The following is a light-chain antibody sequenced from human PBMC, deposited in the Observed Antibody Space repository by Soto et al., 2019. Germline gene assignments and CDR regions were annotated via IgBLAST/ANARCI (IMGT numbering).Light chain of an antibody. CDR1: SSDVGAYNY. J-gene: IGLJ1*01. Sequence: QSALTQPPSASGSHGQTVAIYCTGTSSDVGAYNYVSWYQQHPGKAPKLTIYDVIQRPSGVPARFSGSKAGNTASLTVSGLSPEDEADYYCCSYTTRSTYVFGTGNKLDVL. V-gene: IGLV2-8*01. CDR3: CSYTTRSTYV. CDR2: DVI.